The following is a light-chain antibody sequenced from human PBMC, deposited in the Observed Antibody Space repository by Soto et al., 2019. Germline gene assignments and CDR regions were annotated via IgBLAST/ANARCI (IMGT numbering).Light chain of an antibody. CDR1: QSVSSSY. V-gene: IGKV3-20*01. Sequence: IVLTQSPGTLSLSPGERATLSCRASQSVSSSYLAWYQQKPGQAPRLLIYGASSRATGIPDRFSGSGSGTDFTLTISRLEPEDFAVYYCQQYGSSPRGTTFGGGTKVDIK. CDR3: QQYGSSPRGTT. J-gene: IGKJ4*01. CDR2: GAS.